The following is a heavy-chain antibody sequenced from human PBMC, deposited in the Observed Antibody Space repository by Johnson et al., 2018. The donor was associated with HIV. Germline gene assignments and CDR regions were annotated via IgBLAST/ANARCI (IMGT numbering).Heavy chain of an antibody. CDR3: ARDSRYNNYGGGSVGAFDI. CDR2: ISYDGSNK. J-gene: IGHJ3*02. D-gene: IGHD4-11*01. Sequence: VQLVESGGGLAKPGGSLRLSCAASGFTFSNARMSWVRQAPGKGLEWVAVISYDGSNKYYADSVKGRFTIARDNSKNTLYLQMNSLRTEDTAVYYCARDSRYNNYGGGSVGAFDIWGQGTMVTVSS. CDR1: GFTFSNAR. V-gene: IGHV3-30*14.